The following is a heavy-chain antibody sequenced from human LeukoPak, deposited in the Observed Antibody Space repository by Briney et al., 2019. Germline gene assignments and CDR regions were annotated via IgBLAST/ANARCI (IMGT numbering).Heavy chain of an antibody. D-gene: IGHD3-16*01. J-gene: IGHJ4*02. CDR3: ATDAIYGYYFDY. Sequence: ASVKVSCKVSGYTLTELSMHWVRQAPGKGLEWMGGFDPEDGETIYAQKFQGRVTMTEDTSTDTAYMELSSLRSEDTAVYYCATDAIYGYYFDYWGQGTLVTVSS. CDR1: GYTLTELS. CDR2: FDPEDGET. V-gene: IGHV1-24*01.